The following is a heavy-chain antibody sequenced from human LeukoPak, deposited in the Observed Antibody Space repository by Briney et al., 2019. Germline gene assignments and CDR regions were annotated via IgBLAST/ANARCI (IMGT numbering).Heavy chain of an antibody. J-gene: IGHJ4*02. CDR3: AKDLIWGIRSFDY. CDR2: IRYDGSNK. D-gene: IGHD7-27*01. Sequence: PGGSLRLSCAASGFTFSSYGMHWVRHAPGKGLEWVAFIRYDGSNKYYADSVKGRFTISRDNSKNTLYLQMNSLRAEDTAVYYCAKDLIWGIRSFDYWGQGTLVTVSS. CDR1: GFTFSSYG. V-gene: IGHV3-30*02.